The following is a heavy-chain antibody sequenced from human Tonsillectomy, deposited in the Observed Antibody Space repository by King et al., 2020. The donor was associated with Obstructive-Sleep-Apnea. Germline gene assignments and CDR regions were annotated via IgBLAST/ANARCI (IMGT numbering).Heavy chain of an antibody. CDR2: IWYDGSNK. CDR3: ARAWDCSGGSCYSFIFDP. J-gene: IGHJ5*02. Sequence: VQLVESGGGVVQPGRSLRLSCAASGFTFSIYGMHWVRQPPGKGLEWVAVIWYDGSNKYYADSVKGRFTISRDNSKNTLYLQMNSLRAEDTAVYYCARAWDCSGGSCYSFIFDPWGQGTLVTVSS. D-gene: IGHD2-15*01. CDR1: GFTFSIYG. V-gene: IGHV3-33*01.